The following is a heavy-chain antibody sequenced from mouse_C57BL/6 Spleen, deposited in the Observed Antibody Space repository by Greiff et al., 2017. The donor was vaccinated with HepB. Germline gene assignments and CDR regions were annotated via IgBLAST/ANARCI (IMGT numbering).Heavy chain of an antibody. CDR3: ARPYGSSYWYFDV. D-gene: IGHD1-1*01. Sequence: EVKVVESGGGLVQPGGSLKLSCAASGFTFSDYYMYWVRQTPEKRLEWVAYISNGGGSTYYPDTVKGRFTISRDNAKNTLYLQMSRLKSEDTAMYYCARPYGSSYWYFDVWGTGTTVTVSS. J-gene: IGHJ1*03. CDR2: ISNGGGST. CDR1: GFTFSDYY. V-gene: IGHV5-12*01.